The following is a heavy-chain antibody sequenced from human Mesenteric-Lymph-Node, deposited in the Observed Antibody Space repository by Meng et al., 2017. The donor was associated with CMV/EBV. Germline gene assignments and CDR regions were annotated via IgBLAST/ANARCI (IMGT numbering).Heavy chain of an antibody. CDR3: AKGILPYYYDSSGYFDPEGG. CDR2: ISGSGGDT. J-gene: IGHJ4*02. Sequence: GESLKISCAASGFTLSSYAMSWVRQAPGKGLEWVSTISGSGGDTYYADSVKGRFTISRDNSKNTLYLQVNSLRAEDTAVYYCAKGILPYYYDSSGYFDPEGGWGQGTLVTVSS. CDR1: GFTLSSYA. D-gene: IGHD3-22*01. V-gene: IGHV3-23*01.